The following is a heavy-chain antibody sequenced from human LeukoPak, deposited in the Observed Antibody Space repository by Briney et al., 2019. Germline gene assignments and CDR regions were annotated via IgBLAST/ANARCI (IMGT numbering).Heavy chain of an antibody. CDR1: GGSTSSGGYS. V-gene: IGHV4-30-2*01. CDR3: AAATVTTGAFDI. CDR2: IYHSGST. Sequence: SETLSLTCAVSGGSTSSGGYSWSWIRQPPGKGLEWIGYIYHSGSTYYNPSLKSRVTISVDRSKNQFSLKLSSVTAADTAVYYCAAATVTTGAFDIWGQGTMVTVSS. J-gene: IGHJ3*02. D-gene: IGHD4-17*01.